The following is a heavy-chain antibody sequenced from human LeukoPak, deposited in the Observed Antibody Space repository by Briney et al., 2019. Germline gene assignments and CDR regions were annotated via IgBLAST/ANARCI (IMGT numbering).Heavy chain of an antibody. D-gene: IGHD1-26*01. CDR3: ARRSGSYRQLDY. CDR1: GGSISSYY. CDR2: IYYSGST. V-gene: IGHV4-59*08. J-gene: IGHJ4*02. Sequence: SETLSLTCTVSGGSISSYYWSWIRQPSGKGLEWIGYIYYSGSTNYNPSLKSRVTISVDTSKNQFSLKLSSVTAADTAVYYCARRSGSYRQLDYWGQGTLVTVSS.